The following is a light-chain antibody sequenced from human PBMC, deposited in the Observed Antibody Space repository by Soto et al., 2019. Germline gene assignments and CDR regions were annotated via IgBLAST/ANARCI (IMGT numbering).Light chain of an antibody. V-gene: IGLV2-14*01. CDR3: SSYRTGGPFV. CDR1: SSDVVGYNY. J-gene: IGLJ1*01. Sequence: QSALTQPASVSGSPGQSIAISCTGTSSDVVGYNYVSWYQQLPGKAPKLLISEVSNRPSGVSHRFSGSKSGNTASLTISGLQAEDEADYYCSSYRTGGPFVFGTGTKGTVL. CDR2: EVS.